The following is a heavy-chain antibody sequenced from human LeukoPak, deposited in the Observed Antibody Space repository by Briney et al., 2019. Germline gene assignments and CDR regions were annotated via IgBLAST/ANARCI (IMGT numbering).Heavy chain of an antibody. V-gene: IGHV3-73*01. CDR2: IRSKANSYAT. J-gene: IGHJ4*02. CDR1: GFTFSGSA. CDR3: TRHAVGATIFDY. D-gene: IGHD1-26*01. Sequence: GRSLRLSCAASGFTFSGSAMHWVRQASGKGLEWVGRIRSKANSYATAYAASVKGRFTISRDDSKNTAYLQMNSLKTEDTAVYYCTRHAVGATIFDYWGQGTLVTVSS.